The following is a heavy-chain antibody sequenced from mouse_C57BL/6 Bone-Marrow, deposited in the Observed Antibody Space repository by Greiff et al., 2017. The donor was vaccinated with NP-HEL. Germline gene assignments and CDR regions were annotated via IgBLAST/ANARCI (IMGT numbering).Heavy chain of an antibody. CDR3: ARGAYYSNPYAMDY. D-gene: IGHD2-5*01. V-gene: IGHV1-18*01. CDR2: INPNNGGT. CDR1: GYTFTDYN. Sequence: EVQLQQSGPELVKPGASVKIPCKASGYTFTDYNMDWVKQSHGKSLEWIGDINPNNGGTIYNQKFKGKATLTVDKSSSTAYMELRSLTSEDTAVYYCARGAYYSNPYAMDYWGQGTSVTVSS. J-gene: IGHJ4*01.